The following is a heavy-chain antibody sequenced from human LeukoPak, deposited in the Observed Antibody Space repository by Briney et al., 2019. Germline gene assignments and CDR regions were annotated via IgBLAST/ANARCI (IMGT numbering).Heavy chain of an antibody. J-gene: IGHJ4*02. V-gene: IGHV3-23*01. CDR3: ARGYSDSSGYYPPPSDY. Sequence: GGSLRLSCAASGFPFSSYAMSWVRQAPGKGLEWVSAISGSGGSTYYADSVKGRFTISRDNSKNTLYLQMNSLRAEDTAVYYCARGYSDSSGYYPPPSDYWGQGTLVTVSS. CDR1: GFPFSSYA. D-gene: IGHD3-22*01. CDR2: ISGSGGST.